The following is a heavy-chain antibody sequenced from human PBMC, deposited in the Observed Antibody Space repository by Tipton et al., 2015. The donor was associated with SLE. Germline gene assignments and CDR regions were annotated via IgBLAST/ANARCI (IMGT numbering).Heavy chain of an antibody. CDR1: GFTFSSYW. J-gene: IGHJ2*01. D-gene: IGHD5-18*01. Sequence: SLRLSCAASGFTFSSYWMSWVRQAPGKGLEWVAVISYDGSNKYYADSVKGRFTISRDNSKNTLYLQMNSLRAEDTAVYYCARDPGTWIQLWFGYFDLWGRGTLVTVSS. CDR2: ISYDGSNK. V-gene: IGHV3-30-3*01. CDR3: ARDPGTWIQLWFGYFDL.